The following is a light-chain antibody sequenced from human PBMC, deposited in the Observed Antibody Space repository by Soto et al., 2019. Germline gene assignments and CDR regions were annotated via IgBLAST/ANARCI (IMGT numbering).Light chain of an antibody. J-gene: IGLJ1*01. CDR1: SSDVGGYNF. CDR2: DVS. CDR3: RSYTSSNTYV. V-gene: IGLV2-14*01. Sequence: QSVLTQPASVSGSPGQSITISCTGTSSDVGGYNFVSWYQQHPGKVPQLMIYDVSNRPSGVSNRFSGSKSGNTASLTISGLQAEDEADYYCRSYTSSNTYVFGTGTKVPVL.